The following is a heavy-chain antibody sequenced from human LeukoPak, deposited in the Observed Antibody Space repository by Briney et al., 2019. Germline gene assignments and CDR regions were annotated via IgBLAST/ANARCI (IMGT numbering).Heavy chain of an antibody. J-gene: IGHJ5*02. V-gene: IGHV4-34*01. CDR1: GGSFSGYY. CDR2: INHSGST. CDR3: ARGRVLWFGELYPRWFDP. D-gene: IGHD3-10*01. Sequence: SETLSLTCAVYGGSFSGYYWSWIRQPPGKGLEWIGEINHSGSTNYNPSLKSRVTISVDTSKNQFSLKLSSVTAADTAVYYCARGRVLWFGELYPRWFDPWGQGTLVIVSS.